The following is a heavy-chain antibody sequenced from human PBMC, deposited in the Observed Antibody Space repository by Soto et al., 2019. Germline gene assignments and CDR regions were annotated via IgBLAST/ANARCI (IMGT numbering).Heavy chain of an antibody. D-gene: IGHD4-4*01. CDR1: GYTFTGYY. V-gene: IGHV1-2*04. J-gene: IGHJ6*02. CDR3: ARDRGYSNYVYSYGMDV. Sequence: QVQLVQPGAEVKKPGASVKVSCKASGYTFTGYYMHWVRQAPGQGLEWMGWINPNSGGTNYAQKFQGWVTMTRDTSISTAYMELSRLRSDDTAVYYCARDRGYSNYVYSYGMDVWGQGTTVTVSS. CDR2: INPNSGGT.